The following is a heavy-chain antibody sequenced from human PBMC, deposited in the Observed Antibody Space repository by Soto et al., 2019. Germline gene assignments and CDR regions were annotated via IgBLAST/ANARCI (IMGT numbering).Heavy chain of an antibody. J-gene: IGHJ6*01. V-gene: IGHV3-23*01. CDR2: VSGRGGST. CDR3: AKDSTVTTSLYFYYYGSDV. CDR1: GFTFNHYA. Sequence: GGSLRLSCTASGFTFNHYAMSWVRQAPWKGLEWVSAVSGRGGSTKYADSVKGRFIISRDNSNSTLYLQMDSLRGEDTAVYYCAKDSTVTTSLYFYYYGSDVWGQGTTVTVSS. D-gene: IGHD4-17*01.